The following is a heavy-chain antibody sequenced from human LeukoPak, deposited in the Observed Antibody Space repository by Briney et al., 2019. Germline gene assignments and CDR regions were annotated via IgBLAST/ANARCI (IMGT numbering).Heavy chain of an antibody. CDR3: ARDLGVVTAASDY. CDR2: IIPIFGTA. V-gene: IGHV1-69*01. D-gene: IGHD2-21*02. Sequence: SVKVSCKASGGTFSSYAISWVRQAPGQGLEWMGGIIPIFGTANYAQKFQGRVTITADESTSTAYVELSSLRSEDTAVYYCARDLGVVTAASDYWGQGTLVTVSS. CDR1: GGTFSSYA. J-gene: IGHJ4*02.